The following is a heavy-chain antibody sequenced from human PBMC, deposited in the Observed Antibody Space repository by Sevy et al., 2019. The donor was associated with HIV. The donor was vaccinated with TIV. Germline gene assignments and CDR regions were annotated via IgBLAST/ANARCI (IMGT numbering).Heavy chain of an antibody. CDR2: ISSSSSYI. Sequence: GGSLRLSCAASGFTFSSYSMNWVRQAPGKGLEWVSSISSSSSYIYYADSVKGRFTISRDNAKNSLCLQMNSLRAEDTAVYYCARAQVAATLHFDYWGQGTLVTVSS. CDR3: ARAQVAATLHFDY. D-gene: IGHD2-15*01. V-gene: IGHV3-21*01. J-gene: IGHJ4*02. CDR1: GFTFSSYS.